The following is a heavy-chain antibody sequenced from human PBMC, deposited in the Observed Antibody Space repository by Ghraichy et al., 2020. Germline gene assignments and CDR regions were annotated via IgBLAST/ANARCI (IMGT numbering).Heavy chain of an antibody. V-gene: IGHV4-34*01. Sequence: SETLSLTCAVYGGSFSGYYWTWIRQPPGKGLEWIGEINHNGGTNYNPSLKSRVTISLDTSKNHLSLHLNSVTAADTAVYYCARVFTSYNSGWYSYYFDYWGQGTLVTVSS. CDR2: INHNGGT. CDR3: ARVFTSYNSGWYSYYFDY. J-gene: IGHJ4*02. CDR1: GGSFSGYY. D-gene: IGHD6-19*01.